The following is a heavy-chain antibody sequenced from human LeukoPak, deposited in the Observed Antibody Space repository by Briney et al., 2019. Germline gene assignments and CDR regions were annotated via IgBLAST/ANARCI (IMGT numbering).Heavy chain of an antibody. D-gene: IGHD1-7*01. V-gene: IGHV4-39*07. CDR2: IYYSGST. CDR3: ARCVYENWNYGGMNWFDP. CDR1: GGSISRGSDY. Sequence: SETLSHTCTVAGGSISRGSDYWGWIREPPGKGLEWIGSIYYSGSTYYNPSLKSRVTISVDTSKNQFSLKLSSVTAADTAVYYCARCVYENWNYGGMNWFDPWGQGTLVTVSS. J-gene: IGHJ5*02.